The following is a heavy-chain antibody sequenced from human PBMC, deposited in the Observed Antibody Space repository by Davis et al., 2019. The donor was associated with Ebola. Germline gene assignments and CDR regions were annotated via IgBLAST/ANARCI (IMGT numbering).Heavy chain of an antibody. Sequence: SVKVSCKASGVTFRSYGFSWVRHAPGQGLEWMGGIIPMSGIPNYAQKFQGRLTITADESTTTAYMELSSLKSEDTAVYHCVLATRPHYYYGMDVWGQGTTVTVSS. CDR2: IIPMSGIP. J-gene: IGHJ6*02. CDR1: GVTFRSYG. D-gene: IGHD5-12*01. CDR3: VLATRPHYYYGMDV. V-gene: IGHV1-69*13.